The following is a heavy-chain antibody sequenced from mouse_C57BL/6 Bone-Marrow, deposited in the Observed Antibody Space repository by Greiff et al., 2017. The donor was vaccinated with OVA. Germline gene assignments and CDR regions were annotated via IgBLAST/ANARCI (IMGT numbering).Heavy chain of an antibody. J-gene: IGHJ1*03. D-gene: IGHD2-3*01. CDR3: ARFRDGYYQNWYFDV. CDR2: ISYDGSN. CDR1: GYSITSGYY. Sequence: EVKLQESGPGLVKPSQSLSLTCSVPGYSITSGYYWNWIRQFPGNKLEWMGYISYDGSNNYNPSLKNRISINRDTSKNQFFLKLNSVTTEDTATYYCARFRDGYYQNWYFDVWGTGTTVTVSS. V-gene: IGHV3-6*01.